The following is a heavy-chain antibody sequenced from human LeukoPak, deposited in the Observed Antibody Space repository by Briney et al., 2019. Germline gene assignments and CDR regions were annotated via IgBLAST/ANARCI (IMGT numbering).Heavy chain of an antibody. CDR3: STGRLDY. CDR2: IKSKTDGGTT. CDR1: GFTFNDAW. Sequence: GGSLRLSCAASGFTFNDAWMNWVRQGSGKGLEWVGRIKSKTDGGTTDYAAPVKGRFTISRDDSKNILYPQMNSLKIEDTAVYYCSTGRLDYWGQGTLVTVSS. V-gene: IGHV3-15*01. J-gene: IGHJ4*02.